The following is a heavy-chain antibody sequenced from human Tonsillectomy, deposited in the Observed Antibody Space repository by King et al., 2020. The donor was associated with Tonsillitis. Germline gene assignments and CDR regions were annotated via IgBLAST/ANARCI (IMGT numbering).Heavy chain of an antibody. CDR1: GGSIRSSSY. V-gene: IGHV4-39*02. J-gene: IGHJ5*01. D-gene: IGHD3-22*01. CDR3: ARPTYYYDGGDSILTLNWFDS. Sequence: QLQESGPGLVKPSETLSLTCTVSGGSIRSSSYWGWIRQPPGKGLEWIGTIYYSGSTYYNPSLKSRLTIAVDTSKNHFSLRLTSVTAADTAVYYCARPTYYYDGGDSILTLNWFDSWGRGTLVTVSS. CDR2: IYYSGST.